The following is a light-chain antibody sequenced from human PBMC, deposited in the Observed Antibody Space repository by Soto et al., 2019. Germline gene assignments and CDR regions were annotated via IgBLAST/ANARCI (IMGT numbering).Light chain of an antibody. J-gene: IGKJ3*01. CDR1: QSVSSY. CDR2: EAS. Sequence: EIVLTQSPATLSLSPGERATLSCRASQSVSSYLAWYQQKPGQAPRLLIYEASKRATGIPARFSGSGSGTDFTLTIRSLETEDFAIYFCQQWSRWPRESFGPGTKVDSK. CDR3: QQWSRWPRES. V-gene: IGKV3-11*01.